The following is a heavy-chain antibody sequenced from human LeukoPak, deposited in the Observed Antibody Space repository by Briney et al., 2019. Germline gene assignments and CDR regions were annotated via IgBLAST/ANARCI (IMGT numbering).Heavy chain of an antibody. Sequence: GASVKVSCKASGGTFSSYAISWVRQAPGQGLEWVGGIIPIFGTANYAQKFQGRVTITADESTSTAYMELSSLRSEDTAVYYCATQSYYYDSSGYSGFDYWGQGTLVTVSS. J-gene: IGHJ4*02. V-gene: IGHV1-69*13. CDR2: IIPIFGTA. CDR3: ATQSYYYDSSGYSGFDY. CDR1: GGTFSSYA. D-gene: IGHD3-22*01.